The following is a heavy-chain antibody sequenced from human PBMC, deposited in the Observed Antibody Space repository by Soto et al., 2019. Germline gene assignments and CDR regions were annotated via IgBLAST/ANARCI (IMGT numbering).Heavy chain of an antibody. CDR3: VKPPPGVVVAATHPPYYYGMDV. CDR2: ISSNGGST. CDR1: GFTFSSYA. J-gene: IGHJ6*02. V-gene: IGHV3-64D*08. D-gene: IGHD2-15*01. Sequence: GGSLRLSCSASGFTFSSYAMHWVRQAPGKGLEYVSAISSNGGSTYYADSVKGRFTISRDNSKNTLYLQMSSLRAEDTAVYYCVKPPPGVVVAATHPPYYYGMDVWGQGTTVTVSS.